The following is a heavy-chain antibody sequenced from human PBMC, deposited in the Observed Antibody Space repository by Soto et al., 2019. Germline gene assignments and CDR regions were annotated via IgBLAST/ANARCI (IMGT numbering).Heavy chain of an antibody. CDR1: GFTFSSYA. CDR3: AEGGSSSGYDYYGMDV. CDR2: ISGSGGST. Sequence: EVQLLESGGGLVQPGGSLRLSCAASGFTFSSYAMSWVRQAPGKGLEWVSAISGSGGSTYYADSVKGRFTISRDNSKNTLYLQMNSLRAEDTAVYYCAEGGSSSGYDYYGMDVWGQGTTVTVSS. J-gene: IGHJ6*02. V-gene: IGHV3-23*01. D-gene: IGHD6-6*01.